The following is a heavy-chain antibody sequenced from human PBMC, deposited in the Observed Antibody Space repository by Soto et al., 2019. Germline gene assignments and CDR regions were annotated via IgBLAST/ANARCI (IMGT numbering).Heavy chain of an antibody. CDR1: GGSISSYY. CDR3: ARGDTMIVVGFDY. Sequence: PSETLSLTCTDSGGSISSYYWSWIRQPPGKGLEWIGYIYYSGSTNYNPSLKSRVTISVDTSKNQFSLKLSSVTAADTAVYYCARGDTMIVVGFDYWGPGTLVNVSS. V-gene: IGHV4-59*01. J-gene: IGHJ4*01. D-gene: IGHD3-22*01. CDR2: IYYSGST.